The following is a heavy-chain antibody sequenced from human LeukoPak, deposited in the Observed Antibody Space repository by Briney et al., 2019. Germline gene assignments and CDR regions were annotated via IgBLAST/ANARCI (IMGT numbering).Heavy chain of an antibody. Sequence: GGSLRLSCAASGFTFSSYWMHWVRQAPGKGLVWVSRINSDGSSTSYADSVKGRFTISRDNAKNTLYLQMNSLRAEDTAVYYCARENRGGDCYSFTDAFDIWGQGTVVTVSS. V-gene: IGHV3-74*01. CDR2: INSDGSST. CDR3: ARENRGGDCYSFTDAFDI. J-gene: IGHJ3*02. D-gene: IGHD2-21*02. CDR1: GFTFSSYW.